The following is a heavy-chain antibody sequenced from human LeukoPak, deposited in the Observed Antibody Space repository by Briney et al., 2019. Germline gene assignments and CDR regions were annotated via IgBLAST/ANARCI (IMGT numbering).Heavy chain of an antibody. J-gene: IGHJ4*02. CDR2: ISSSSTI. CDR1: GFTFSSYN. Sequence: GGSLRLSCVASGFTFSSYNMNWVRQAPGKGLEWVSYISSSSTIYYADSVKGRFTISRDNARNSLYLQMNSRRAEDTAVYYCARVISSTSRVVDYWGQGTLVTVSS. CDR3: ARVISSTSRVVDY. V-gene: IGHV3-48*01. D-gene: IGHD2-2*01.